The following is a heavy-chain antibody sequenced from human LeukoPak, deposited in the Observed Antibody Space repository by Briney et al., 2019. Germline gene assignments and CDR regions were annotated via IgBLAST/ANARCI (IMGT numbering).Heavy chain of an antibody. CDR1: GGSITSYY. Sequence: PSETLSLTCTVSGGSITSYYWSWIRQPAGKGLEWIGLIYTSGYTNYNPSLKSRVTMSVDTSKNQFSLKLSSVTAADTAVYYCARGRAGRGYSYVIYYYYYMDVWGKGTTVTVSS. CDR2: IYTSGYT. CDR3: ARGRAGRGYSYVIYYYYYMDV. V-gene: IGHV4-4*07. D-gene: IGHD5-18*01. J-gene: IGHJ6*03.